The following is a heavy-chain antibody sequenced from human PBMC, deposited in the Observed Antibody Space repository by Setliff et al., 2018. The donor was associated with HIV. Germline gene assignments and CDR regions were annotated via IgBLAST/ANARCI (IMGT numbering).Heavy chain of an antibody. Sequence: SETLFLTCTVSGGSFTSRSYYWGWIRQPPGKGLEWIGSIFYSGITYYNPSLKSRVTISVDTSKNQFSLNLTSVTAADTAVYYCARFKTFYDFWGGYYTHGAFKIWGLGTMVTVSS. V-gene: IGHV4-39*01. J-gene: IGHJ3*02. CDR3: ARFKTFYDFWGGYYTHGAFKI. D-gene: IGHD3-3*01. CDR1: GGSFTSRSYY. CDR2: IFYSGIT.